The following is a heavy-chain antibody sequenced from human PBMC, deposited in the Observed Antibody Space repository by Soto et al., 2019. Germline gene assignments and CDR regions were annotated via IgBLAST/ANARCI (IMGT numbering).Heavy chain of an antibody. D-gene: IGHD3-22*01. CDR3: ARRMIVVVRAYDAFDI. CDR1: GFTFSSYA. Sequence: VQLLESGGGLVQPGGSLRLSCAASGFTFSSYAMSWVRQAPGKGLEWVSAISGSGGSTYYADSVKGRFTISRDNSKNTLYLQMNSLRAEDTAVYYCARRMIVVVRAYDAFDIWGQGTMVTVSS. CDR2: ISGSGGST. V-gene: IGHV3-23*01. J-gene: IGHJ3*02.